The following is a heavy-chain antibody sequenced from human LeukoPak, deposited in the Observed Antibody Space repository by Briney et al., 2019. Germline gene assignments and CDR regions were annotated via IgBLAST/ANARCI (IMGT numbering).Heavy chain of an antibody. CDR1: GFTFKDA. CDR3: AKSGEYSYGYYFDY. V-gene: IGHV3-9*01. CDR2: ISWKGGST. J-gene: IGHJ4*02. Sequence: GGSLRLSCAASGFTFKDAMQWVRQVPGKGLEWVSSISWKGGSTGYADSVNGRFTISRDNANNSLYPQMNSLRPEDTAVYFCAKSGEYSYGYYFDYWGQGTLVTVSS. D-gene: IGHD5-18*01.